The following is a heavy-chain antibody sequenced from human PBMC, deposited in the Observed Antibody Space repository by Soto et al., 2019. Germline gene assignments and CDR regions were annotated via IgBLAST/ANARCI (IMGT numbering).Heavy chain of an antibody. D-gene: IGHD3-16*02. CDR3: ARGLYDYAWGNFRINWFDP. J-gene: IGHJ5*02. CDR2: IYHSGST. CDR1: GDSISSSHW. Sequence: QVQLQESGPRLVMPSGTLSLTCVVSGDSISSSHWWSWVRQSPGKGLEWIGEIYHSGSTTYNPSLKSRVTFSVNKSKSQYSLNLTSVSAADTAVYYCARGLYDYAWGNFRINWFDPWGQGAPVIVSA. V-gene: IGHV4-4*02.